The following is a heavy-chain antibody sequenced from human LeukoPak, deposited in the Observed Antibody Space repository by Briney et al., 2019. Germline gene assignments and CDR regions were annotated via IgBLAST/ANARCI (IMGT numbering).Heavy chain of an antibody. CDR1: GFSFSGYA. CDR2: ISYDTSNK. D-gene: IGHD3-9*01. CDR3: AKGVKVPLLRYFSYYMDV. J-gene: IGHJ6*03. Sequence: GTSLRLSCVGSGFSFSGYAINWVRQAPGKGLEWVAFISYDTSNKQYADSVRGRFTISRDNSKNTLYLQMNSLRAEDTAVYYCAKGVKVPLLRYFSYYMDVWGKGTTVTISS. V-gene: IGHV3-30*04.